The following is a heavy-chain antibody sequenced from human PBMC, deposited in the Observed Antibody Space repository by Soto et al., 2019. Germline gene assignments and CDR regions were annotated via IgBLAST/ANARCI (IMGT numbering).Heavy chain of an antibody. V-gene: IGHV1-58*02. CDR2: IVVGSGNT. J-gene: IGHJ6*03. Sequence: SVKVSCKASGFTFTISAMQWVRQARGQRLEWIGWIVVGSGNTNYAQKFQERVTITRDMSTSTAYMELSSLRSEDTAVHYCAARTTYDYYYMDVWGKGTTVTVSS. CDR1: GFTFTISA. CDR3: AARTTYDYYYMDV. D-gene: IGHD1-7*01.